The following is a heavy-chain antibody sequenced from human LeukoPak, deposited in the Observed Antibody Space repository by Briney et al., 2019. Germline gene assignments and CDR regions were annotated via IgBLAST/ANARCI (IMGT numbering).Heavy chain of an antibody. Sequence: PSETLSLTCTVSGGSISSSSYYWGWIRQPPGKGLEWIGSIYYSGSTYYNPSLKSRVTISVDTSKNQFSLKLSSVTAADTAVYYCARLPVESSWYVSGWFDPWGQGTLVTVSS. D-gene: IGHD6-13*01. J-gene: IGHJ5*02. CDR1: GGSISSSSYY. V-gene: IGHV4-39*01. CDR2: IYYSGST. CDR3: ARLPVESSWYVSGWFDP.